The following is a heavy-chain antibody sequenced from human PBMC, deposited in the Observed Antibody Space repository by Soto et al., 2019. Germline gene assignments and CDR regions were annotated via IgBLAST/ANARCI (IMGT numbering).Heavy chain of an antibody. D-gene: IGHD5-18*01. CDR1: GYSFTSYW. Sequence: PGESLKISCKGSGYSFTSYWISWVRQMPGKGLEWMGRIDPSDSYTNYSPSFQGHVTISADKSISTAYLQWSSLKASDTAMYYCARQTVDTAMGSGYYYGMDVWGQGTTVTVSS. V-gene: IGHV5-10-1*01. CDR2: IDPSDSYT. J-gene: IGHJ6*02. CDR3: ARQTVDTAMGSGYYYGMDV.